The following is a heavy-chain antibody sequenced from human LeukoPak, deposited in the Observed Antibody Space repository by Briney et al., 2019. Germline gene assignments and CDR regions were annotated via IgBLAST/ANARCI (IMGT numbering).Heavy chain of an antibody. Sequence: PSETLSLTCTVSGGSISSYYWSWIRQPPGKGLEWIGYIYYSGSTNYNPALKSRVTISVDTSKNQFSLKPSSVTAADTAAYYCARGIALYDFWSGSSPYYMDVWGKGTTVTVSS. CDR3: ARGIALYDFWSGSSPYYMDV. J-gene: IGHJ6*03. V-gene: IGHV4-59*01. D-gene: IGHD3-3*01. CDR2: IYYSGST. CDR1: GGSISSYY.